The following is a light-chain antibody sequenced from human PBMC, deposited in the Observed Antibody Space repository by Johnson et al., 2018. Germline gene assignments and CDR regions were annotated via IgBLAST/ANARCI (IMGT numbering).Light chain of an antibody. J-gene: IGLJ1*01. Sequence: QSVLTQPPSVSAAPGQKVTISCYGSRSNIGNNYVSWYQQLPGTAPKLLIYENNKRPSGIPDRFSGSKSGTSATLALTGLQTGDEADHYCGTWDCSLSAGNVFGTGTKVTVL. CDR3: GTWDCSLSAGNV. V-gene: IGLV1-51*02. CDR2: ENN. CDR1: RSNIGNNY.